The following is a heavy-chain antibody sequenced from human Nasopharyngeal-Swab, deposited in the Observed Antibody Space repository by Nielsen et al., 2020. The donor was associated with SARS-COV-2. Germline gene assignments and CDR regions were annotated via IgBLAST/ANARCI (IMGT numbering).Heavy chain of an antibody. CDR3: AKESVLLWFGGPPHYYFDY. CDR2: TEIGGIT. V-gene: IGHV3-53*01. J-gene: IGHJ4*02. CDR1: GFIVSSTY. Sequence: GGSLRLSCAVSGFIVSSTYMSWVRQAPGKGLEWVSVTEIGGITHYADSVKGRFTISRDSSTNTLYLQMNSLRAEDTAVYYCAKESVLLWFGGPPHYYFDYWGQGTLVTVSS. D-gene: IGHD3-10*01.